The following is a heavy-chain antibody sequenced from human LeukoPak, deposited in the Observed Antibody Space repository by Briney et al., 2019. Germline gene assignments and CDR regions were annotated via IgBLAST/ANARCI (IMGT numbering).Heavy chain of an antibody. V-gene: IGHV3-21*06. J-gene: IGHJ4*02. Sequence: GGSLRLSCEASGFTSNTYSMNWARPAPGKGLEWVSSIDSSGGYMFYADSVKGRFIISRNNAKDSLYLKINSLRVEDTAVYYCLRGDRRDYWGQGPLVTVSS. CDR2: IDSSGGYM. CDR3: LRGDRRDY. CDR1: GFTSNTYS.